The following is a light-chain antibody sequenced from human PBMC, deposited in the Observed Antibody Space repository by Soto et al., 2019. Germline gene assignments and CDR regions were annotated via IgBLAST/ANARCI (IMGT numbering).Light chain of an antibody. V-gene: IGKV1-13*02. CDR2: AAS. J-gene: IGKJ3*01. CDR1: QVISSA. CDR3: QQFNSYPFT. Sequence: AIQLTQSPSSLSASVGDRVTITCRASQVISSALAWYQHQPGKAPRLLIYAASSLESGVPSRFSGSGSGTDFTLTISSLQPEDFATYYCQQFNSYPFTFGPGTKLDVK.